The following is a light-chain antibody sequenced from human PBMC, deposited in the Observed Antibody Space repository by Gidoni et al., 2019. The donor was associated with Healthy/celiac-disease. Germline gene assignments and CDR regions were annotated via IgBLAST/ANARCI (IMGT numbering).Light chain of an antibody. CDR3: QQLNSYPPGLT. J-gene: IGKJ4*01. Sequence: DIQLTQSPSFLSASVADRATITCPASQGSSSYSAWYQQHPGKAPKLLIYAASTLQSGVPSRFSGSGSGTEFTLTISSLQPEDFATYYCQQLNSYPPGLTFGGGTKVEIK. V-gene: IGKV1-9*01. CDR1: QGSSSY. CDR2: AAS.